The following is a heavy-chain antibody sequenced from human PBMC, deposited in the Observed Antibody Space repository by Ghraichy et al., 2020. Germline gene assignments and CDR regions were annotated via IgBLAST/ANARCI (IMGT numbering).Heavy chain of an antibody. CDR2: ITSSSSFK. Sequence: GGSLRLSCVGSGFPFSSYSMNWVRQSPGKGLEWVSYITSSSSFKSYADSVKGRFTISRDNAQNSLYLQINSLRDDDTAVYYCARGSTVVRFYYYAGMDVWGQGTRVTVSS. V-gene: IGHV3-48*02. J-gene: IGHJ6*02. D-gene: IGHD4-23*01. CDR1: GFPFSSYS. CDR3: ARGSTVVRFYYYAGMDV.